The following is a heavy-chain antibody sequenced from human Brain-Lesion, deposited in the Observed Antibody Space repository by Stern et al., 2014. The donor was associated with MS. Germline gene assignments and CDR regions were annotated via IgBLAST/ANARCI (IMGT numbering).Heavy chain of an antibody. CDR3: ASSVVASGH. D-gene: IGHD2-21*01. CDR2: IIPFLNTT. CDR1: GGTFTTHP. J-gene: IGHJ4*02. Sequence: QVQLVASGAEVKKPGSSVQVSCKASGGTFTTHPITWWRQAPGQGLEWMGGIIPFLNTTNYAQNCQGRTTITADKSTGTTYMEISSLRSDDTAVYYCASSVVASGHWGQGTLVIVS. V-gene: IGHV1-69*06.